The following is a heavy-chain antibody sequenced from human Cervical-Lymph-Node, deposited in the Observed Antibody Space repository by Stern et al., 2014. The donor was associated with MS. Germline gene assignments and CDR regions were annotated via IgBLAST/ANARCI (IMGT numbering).Heavy chain of an antibody. J-gene: IGHJ6*02. CDR2: MYATGGS. CDR3: VRDHDYYGMDV. Sequence: QLQLQESGPRLVKPSQTLSLTCTVSGGSIRSGGFYCTWVRQPAGKGPEWIGRMYATGGSTYNPSLQSRATIAVDPPKTQFPLTLRSVTAADTAIYYCVRDHDYYGMDVWGQGTTVTVSS. V-gene: IGHV4-61*02. CDR1: GGSIRSGGFY.